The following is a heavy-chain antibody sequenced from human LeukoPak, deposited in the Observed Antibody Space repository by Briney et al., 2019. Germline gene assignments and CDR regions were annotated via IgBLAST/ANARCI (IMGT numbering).Heavy chain of an antibody. J-gene: IGHJ4*02. CDR1: GYSISSGYY. Sequence: SETLSLTCTVSGYSISSGYYWGWIRQPPGEGLEWIGSIYPSGSTYYNPSLKSRVTISVDTSKNQFSLKLSSVTAADTAVYYCARDLVAVAGGDYWGQGTLVTVSS. D-gene: IGHD6-19*01. CDR3: ARDLVAVAGGDY. V-gene: IGHV4-38-2*02. CDR2: IYPSGST.